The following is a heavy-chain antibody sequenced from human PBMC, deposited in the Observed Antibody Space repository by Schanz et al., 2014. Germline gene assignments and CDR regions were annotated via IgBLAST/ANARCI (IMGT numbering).Heavy chain of an antibody. J-gene: IGHJ3*02. Sequence: QVQLVQSGGEVKKPGASATVSCKASGYTFNNHGISWVRQAPGQGLEWMGWISPYNGHTEYGKKFQGRFTMTTDTSTTTAYLELRSLTSDDTAMYYCVTEKRMESGTWAKAFDIWGQGTWVTVSS. CDR3: VTEKRMESGTWAKAFDI. V-gene: IGHV1-18*01. CDR2: ISPYNGHT. D-gene: IGHD3-3*01. CDR1: GYTFNNHG.